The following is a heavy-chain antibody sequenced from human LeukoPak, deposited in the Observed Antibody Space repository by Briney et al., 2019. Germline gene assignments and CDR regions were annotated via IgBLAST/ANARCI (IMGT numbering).Heavy chain of an antibody. CDR2: IKQDGTEK. D-gene: IGHD2-15*01. CDR1: GFSFTTYW. CDR3: ARDWVAVGGDYMDV. Sequence: GESLRLSCAASGFSFTTYWMSWVRQAPGKGLEWVANIKQDGTEKYYVDSVKGRFTISRDNAKNSLYLQMNSLRAEDTAVYYCARDWVAVGGDYMDVWGKGTTVTISS. V-gene: IGHV3-7*01. J-gene: IGHJ6*03.